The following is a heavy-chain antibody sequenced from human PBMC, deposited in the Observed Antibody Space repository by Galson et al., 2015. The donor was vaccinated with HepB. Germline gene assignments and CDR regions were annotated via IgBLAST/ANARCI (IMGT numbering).Heavy chain of an antibody. D-gene: IGHD4-17*01. Sequence: SLRLSCAASGFTFSDYYMSWIRQAPGKGLEWLSYISGTGTYTNYADSVKGRFTISRDSAKNSLYLQMNSLRAEDTAVYFCARVADSDYGDHAHFDYWGQGILVVVSS. CDR3: ARVADSDYGDHAHFDY. J-gene: IGHJ4*02. CDR1: GFTFSDYY. V-gene: IGHV3-11*06. CDR2: ISGTGTYT.